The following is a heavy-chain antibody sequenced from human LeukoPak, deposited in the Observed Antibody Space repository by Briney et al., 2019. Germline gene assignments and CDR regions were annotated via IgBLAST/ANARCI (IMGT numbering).Heavy chain of an antibody. CDR1: GVSITSSY. D-gene: IGHD2-2*02. CDR3: AKYGLYNFDY. V-gene: IGHV4-59*01. CDR2: IHYTGNT. Sequence: LETLSLTCTVSGVSITSSYWSWIRQPPGKGLEWIGYIHYTGNTNHNPSLKNRVTISVDTSKNQFSLKLSSVTAADTAIYYCAKYGLYNFDYWGQGTLVTVSS. J-gene: IGHJ4*02.